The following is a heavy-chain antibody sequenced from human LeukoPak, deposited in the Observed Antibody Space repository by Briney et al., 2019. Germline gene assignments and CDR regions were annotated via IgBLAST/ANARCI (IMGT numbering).Heavy chain of an antibody. J-gene: IGHJ4*02. CDR1: GFSFGDYA. Sequence: GRPLRLSCTTSGFSFGDYAMSWVRQAPGKGLEWVSAISGSGGSTFYAHSVKGRFTISRDNSNNTLYLQMNSLRAEDTALYYCAKDRYDFWSEFWGQGTLVTVSS. V-gene: IGHV3-23*01. CDR2: ISGSGGST. D-gene: IGHD3-3*01. CDR3: AKDRYDFWSEF.